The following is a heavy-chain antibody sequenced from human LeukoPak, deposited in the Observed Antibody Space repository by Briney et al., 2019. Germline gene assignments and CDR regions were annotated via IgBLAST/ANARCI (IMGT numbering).Heavy chain of an antibody. CDR1: GGSISSYY. V-gene: IGHV4-59*01. Sequence: SETLPLTCTVSGGSISSYYWSWIRQPPGKGLEWIGYIYYSGSTNYNPSLKSRVTISVDTSKNQFSLKLSSVTAADTAVYYCARTVPSALDLDYWGQGTLVTVSS. CDR3: ARTVPSALDLDY. D-gene: IGHD1-1*01. J-gene: IGHJ4*02. CDR2: IYYSGST.